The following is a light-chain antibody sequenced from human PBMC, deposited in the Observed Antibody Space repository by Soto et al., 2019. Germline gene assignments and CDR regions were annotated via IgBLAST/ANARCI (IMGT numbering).Light chain of an antibody. CDR2: VNNDGSH. Sequence: QSVLTQSPSASASLGAWVKVTCTLSSCHSHLAVAWHQQHPGKGPRYLLKVNNDGSHLRGPGIPDRFSGSASAAARYLTIPSLQAEDESYYSSHTWIPGLRVFGPGTKLTVL. CDR3: HTWIPGLRV. J-gene: IGLJ1*01. V-gene: IGLV4-69*01. CDR1: SCHSHLA.